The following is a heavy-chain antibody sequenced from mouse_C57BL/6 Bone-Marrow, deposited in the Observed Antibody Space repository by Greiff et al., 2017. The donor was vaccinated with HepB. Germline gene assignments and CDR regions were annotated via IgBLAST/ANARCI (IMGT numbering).Heavy chain of an antibody. Sequence: EVKLMESGGGLVKPGGSLKLSCAASGFTFSDYGMHWVRQAPEKGLEWVAYISSGSSTIYYADTVKGRFTISRDNAKNTLFLQMTSLRSEDTAMYYCARNPGFLFDYWGQGTTLTVSS. CDR1: GFTFSDYG. J-gene: IGHJ2*01. CDR2: ISSGSSTI. CDR3: ARNPGFLFDY. V-gene: IGHV5-17*01.